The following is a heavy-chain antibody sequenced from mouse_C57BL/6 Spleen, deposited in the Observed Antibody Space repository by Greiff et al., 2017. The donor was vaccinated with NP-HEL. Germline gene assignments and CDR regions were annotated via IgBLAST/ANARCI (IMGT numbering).Heavy chain of an antibody. CDR1: GYTFTSYW. Sequence: QVQLQQPGAELVKPGASVKMSCKASGYTFTSYWITWVKQRPGQGLEWLGDVYPGSGSTNYNEKFKSTATLTVDTSSSTAYMQLSRLTSEDSAVYYCARPDGYYEAWFAYWGQGTLVTVSA. V-gene: IGHV1-55*01. CDR3: ARPDGYYEAWFAY. D-gene: IGHD2-3*01. J-gene: IGHJ3*01. CDR2: VYPGSGST.